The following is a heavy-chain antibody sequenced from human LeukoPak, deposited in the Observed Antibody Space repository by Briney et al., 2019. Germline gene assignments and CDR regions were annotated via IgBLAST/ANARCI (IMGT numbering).Heavy chain of an antibody. Sequence: GDSLRLSCAAPGFTFSPYWMNWVRQAPAKGLAWVSRINSDGSDTTYADSVKGRFTISRDNAKNTVYLQLNSQRSEDTAVYYCARGTFGDFNCGPGTLVSVSS. CDR2: INSDGSDT. D-gene: IGHD4-17*01. CDR3: ARGTFGDFN. V-gene: IGHV3-74*01. J-gene: IGHJ4*02. CDR1: GFTFSPYW.